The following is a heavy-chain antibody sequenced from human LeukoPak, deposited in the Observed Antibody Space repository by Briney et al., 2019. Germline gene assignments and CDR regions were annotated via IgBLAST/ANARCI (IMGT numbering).Heavy chain of an antibody. Sequence: MPGGSLRLSCAASGFTFSDYYMSWIRQAPGKGLEWVSYISSSGSTIYYADSVKGRFTISRDNAKNSLYLQMNSLRAEDTAVYYCARDIRYSYGYAADYWGQGTLVTVSS. CDR2: ISSSGSTI. D-gene: IGHD5-18*01. CDR1: GFTFSDYY. CDR3: ARDIRYSYGYAADY. V-gene: IGHV3-11*01. J-gene: IGHJ4*02.